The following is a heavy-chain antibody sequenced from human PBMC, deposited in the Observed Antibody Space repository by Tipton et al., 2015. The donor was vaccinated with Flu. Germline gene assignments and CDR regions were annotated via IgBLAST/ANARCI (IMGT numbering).Heavy chain of an antibody. CDR2: ISYSGST. D-gene: IGHD6-13*01. J-gene: IGHJ4*02. V-gene: IGHV4-59*12. CDR3: ARLSSDWYRQLDN. CDR1: GGSISSYY. Sequence: TLSLTCSVSGGSISSYYWSWIRQSPGKGLEWIGYISYSGSTNYNPSLKSRVTISVDTSKNQFSLKLSSVTAADTAAYYCARLSSDWYRQLDNWGQGTRVTVSS.